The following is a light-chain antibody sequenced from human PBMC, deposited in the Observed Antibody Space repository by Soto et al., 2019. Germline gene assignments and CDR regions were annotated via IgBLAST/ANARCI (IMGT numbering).Light chain of an antibody. V-gene: IGKV1-39*01. Sequence: DIQMTQSPSSLSASVGDRVTITCRASQSISSYLNWYQQKPGKAPKLLIYAASSLQSGVPSSVSGSGSGTDFTLTISSLQPEDFAAYYCQQTYTTLLTFGPGTKVDIK. CDR2: AAS. J-gene: IGKJ3*01. CDR3: QQTYTTLLT. CDR1: QSISSY.